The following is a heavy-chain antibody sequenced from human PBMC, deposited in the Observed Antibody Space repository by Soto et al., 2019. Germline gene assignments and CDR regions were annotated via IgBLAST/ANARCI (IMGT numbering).Heavy chain of an antibody. V-gene: IGHV3-48*02. CDR2: ISASSDFI. CDR3: ARVANDSRGHFIEY. D-gene: IGHD3-22*01. Sequence: RQGLEWVSDISASSDFIYYADSVKGRFTISRDNAKNSLYLQMNSLRDEDTAVYYCARVANDSRGHFIEYRGKGSLVTGTS. J-gene: IGHJ4*02.